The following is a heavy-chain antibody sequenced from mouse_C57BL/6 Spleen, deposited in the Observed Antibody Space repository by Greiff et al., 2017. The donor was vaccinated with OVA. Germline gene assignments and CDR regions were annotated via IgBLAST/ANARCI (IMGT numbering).Heavy chain of an antibody. CDR1: GYSIPRGYY. CDR2: ISYDGSN. D-gene: IGHD2-3*01. Sequence: EVQLKESGPGLVKPSQSLSLTCSVTGYSIPRGYYWNWIRQFPGNKLEWMGYISYDGSNNYNPSLKNRISITRDTAKNQFFLKLNSVTTEDTATYYWERALDGYGNYYFDYWGQGTTLTVAS. CDR3: ERALDGYGNYYFDY. J-gene: IGHJ2*01. V-gene: IGHV3-6*01.